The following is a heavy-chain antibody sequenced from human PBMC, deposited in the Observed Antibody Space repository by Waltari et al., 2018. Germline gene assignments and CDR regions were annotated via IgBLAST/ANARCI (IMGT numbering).Heavy chain of an antibody. J-gene: IGHJ4*02. CDR1: GFTFDDYA. D-gene: IGHD3-3*01. Sequence: EVQLVESGGGLVQPGRSLRLSCAASGFTFDDYAMHWVRQAPGKGRGWVSGISWNSGSIGDADSWKGRFTISRDNAKNSLYLQMNSLRAEDTALYYCAKVSEPKSGYYDYWGQGTLVTVSS. V-gene: IGHV3-9*01. CDR2: ISWNSGSI. CDR3: AKVSEPKSGYYDY.